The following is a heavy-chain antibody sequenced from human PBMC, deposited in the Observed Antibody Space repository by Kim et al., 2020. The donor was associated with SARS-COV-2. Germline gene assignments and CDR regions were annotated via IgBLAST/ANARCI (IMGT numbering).Heavy chain of an antibody. J-gene: IGHJ4*02. V-gene: IGHV3-21*01. D-gene: IGHD1-1*01. Sequence: GGSLRLSCAASGFTFSSYSMNWVRQAPGKGLEWVSSISSSSSYIYYADSVKGRFTISRDNAKNSLYLQMNSLRAEDTAVYYCVRGGGASELEQSLGYFDYWGQGTLVTVSS. CDR1: GFTFSSYS. CDR2: ISSSSSYI. CDR3: VRGGGASELEQSLGYFDY.